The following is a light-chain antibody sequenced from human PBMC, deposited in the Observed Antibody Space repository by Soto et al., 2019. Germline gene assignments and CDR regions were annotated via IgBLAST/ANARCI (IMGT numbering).Light chain of an antibody. Sequence: QSVPTQPPSASGSPGQSVAISCTGTSSDVGGYNYVSWYQQHPGKAPKLMIYEVNKRPSGVPDRFSGSKSGNTPSLTVSGLQAEDEADYYCSSYAGSSNVFGTGTRSP. CDR1: SSDVGGYNY. CDR3: SSYAGSSNV. CDR2: EVN. J-gene: IGLJ1*01. V-gene: IGLV2-8*01.